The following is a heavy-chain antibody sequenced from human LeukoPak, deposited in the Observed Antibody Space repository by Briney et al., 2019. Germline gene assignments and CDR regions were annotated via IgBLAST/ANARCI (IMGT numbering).Heavy chain of an antibody. CDR2: IDYSGST. V-gene: IGHV4-59*08. D-gene: IGHD4-23*01. J-gene: IGHJ4*02. CDR3: ARLNGGN. CDR1: GFTLSNYW. Sequence: GSLRLSCVASGFTLSNYWMKWVRQAPGKGLEWIGYIDYSGSTAYNPSLNGRVAVSVDTSKNQFSLKLRSVTAADTAVYYCARLNGGNWGPGILVTVSS.